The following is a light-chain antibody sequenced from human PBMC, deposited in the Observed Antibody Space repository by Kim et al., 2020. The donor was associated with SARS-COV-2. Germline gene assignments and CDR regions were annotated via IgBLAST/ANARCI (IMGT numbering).Light chain of an antibody. V-gene: IGKV1-39*01. J-gene: IGKJ2*01. Sequence: ASVGDTVTLTCRASQTISSYLNWYQQKPGKAPRFLIYESSTLQSGVPSRFSGRRSGTEFTLTISDLQPEDFAIYYCQQSYSDPLTFGQGTKLEI. CDR3: QQSYSDPLT. CDR1: QTISSY. CDR2: ESS.